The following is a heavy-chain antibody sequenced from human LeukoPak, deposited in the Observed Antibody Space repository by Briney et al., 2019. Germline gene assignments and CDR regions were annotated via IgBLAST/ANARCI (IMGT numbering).Heavy chain of an antibody. CDR1: GGSFSGYY. D-gene: IGHD3-10*01. J-gene: IGHJ6*02. Sequence: SETLSLTCAVYGGSFSGYYWSWIRQPPGKGLEGMGEINHSGSTNYNPSLKSRVTISVDTSKNQFSLEMSSVTAADTAVYYCARGIPSRLAIALWSRYGSGVGMDVWGQGTTVTVSS. CDR2: INHSGST. CDR3: ARGIPSRLAIALWSRYGSGVGMDV. V-gene: IGHV4-34*01.